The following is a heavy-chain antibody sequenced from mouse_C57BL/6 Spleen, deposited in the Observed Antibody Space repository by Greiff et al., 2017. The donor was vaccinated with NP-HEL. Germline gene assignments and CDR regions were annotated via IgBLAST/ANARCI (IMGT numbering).Heavy chain of an antibody. V-gene: IGHV1-54*01. CDR2: INPGSGGT. CDR1: GYAFTNYL. Sequence: QVQLQQSGAELVRPGTSVKVSCKASGYAFTNYLIEWVKQRPGQGLEWIGVINPGSGGTKYNEKFKGTATLTADKSSSTAYMQLRSLTSGDSAVYFCARDGGYSFAYWGQGTLVTVSA. CDR3: ARDGGYSFAY. J-gene: IGHJ3*01. D-gene: IGHD3-1*01.